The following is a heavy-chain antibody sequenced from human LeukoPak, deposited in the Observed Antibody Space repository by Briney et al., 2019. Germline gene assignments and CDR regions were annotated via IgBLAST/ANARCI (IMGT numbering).Heavy chain of an antibody. CDR1: GGSISSYY. Sequence: SETLSLTCTVSGGSISSYYWSWIRQPAGKGLEGIGRIYTSGSTNYNPSLKSRVTMSVHTSKNQFSLKLSSVTAADTAVYYCASYAGFGEYWYFDLWGRGTLVTVSS. D-gene: IGHD3-10*01. V-gene: IGHV4-4*07. CDR3: ASYAGFGEYWYFDL. J-gene: IGHJ2*01. CDR2: IYTSGST.